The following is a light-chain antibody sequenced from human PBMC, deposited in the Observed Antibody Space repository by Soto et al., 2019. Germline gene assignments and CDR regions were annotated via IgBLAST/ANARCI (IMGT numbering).Light chain of an antibody. J-gene: IGKJ3*01. V-gene: IGKV3-15*01. CDR3: QQYNNWPLT. Sequence: EIVMTQSPATLSVSPGERATLSCRASQSVSSDLAWYQQKPGQARRLLIYGASTRATGIPARFSGSGSGTEFTLTLSSLQSEDFAVYYCQQYNNWPLTFGPGTKVDIK. CDR1: QSVSSD. CDR2: GAS.